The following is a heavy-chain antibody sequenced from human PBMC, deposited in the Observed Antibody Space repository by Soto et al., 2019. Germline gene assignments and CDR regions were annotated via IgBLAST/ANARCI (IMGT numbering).Heavy chain of an antibody. CDR1: GFTFSGYW. CDR2: INSDGSST. D-gene: IGHD6-13*01. Sequence: EVQLVESGGGLVQPGGSLRLSCAASGFTFSGYWMHWVRHVPGKGLVWVSRINSDGSSTDYADSVKGRFTISRDKTKNTLYLQMNCLRAEDTAVYYCVSWCTVVVPPTEPGGYWGQGTLVTVTS. J-gene: IGHJ4*02. V-gene: IGHV3-74*01. CDR3: VSWCTVVVPPTEPGGY.